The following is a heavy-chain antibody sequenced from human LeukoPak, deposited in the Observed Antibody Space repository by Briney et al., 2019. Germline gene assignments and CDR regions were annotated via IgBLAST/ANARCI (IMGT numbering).Heavy chain of an antibody. D-gene: IGHD3-10*01. CDR2: INAGNGNT. V-gene: IGHV1-3*01. J-gene: IGHJ4*02. CDR1: GYTFTSYA. CDR3: ARTLLWFGDLGYFDY. Sequence: ASVKVSCKASGYTFTSYAMHWVRQAPGQRLEWMGWINAGNGNTRYSQKFQGRVTITRDTSASTAYMELSSLRSEDTAVYYCARTLLWFGDLGYFDYWGQGTLVTVSS.